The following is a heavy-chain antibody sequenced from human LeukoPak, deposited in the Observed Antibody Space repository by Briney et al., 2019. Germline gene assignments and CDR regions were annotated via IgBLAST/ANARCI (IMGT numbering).Heavy chain of an antibody. CDR3: ARDLGSSATSTNWFDP. CDR2: ISAYNGNT. J-gene: IGHJ5*02. D-gene: IGHD6-6*01. V-gene: IGHV1-18*01. CDR1: GYTFTSYG. Sequence: ASVKVSCKASGYTFTSYGISWVLQAPGQGLEWMGWISAYNGNTNYAQKLQGRVTMTTDTSTSTAYMELRSLRSDDTAVYYCARDLGSSATSTNWFDPWGQGTLVTVSS.